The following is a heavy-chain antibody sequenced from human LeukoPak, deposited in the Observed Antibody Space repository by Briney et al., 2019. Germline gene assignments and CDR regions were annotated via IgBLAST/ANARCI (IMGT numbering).Heavy chain of an antibody. CDR3: ASWDHDYYYYGMDV. D-gene: IGHD1-14*01. CDR1: GGSISSGSYY. CDR2: IYYSGST. Sequence: PSETLSLTCTVSGGSISSGSYYWSWIRQPPGKGLEWIGSIYYSGSTYYNPSLKSRVTISVDTSKNQFSLKLSSVTAADTAVYYCASWDHDYYYYGMDVWGQGTTVTVSS. V-gene: IGHV4-39*07. J-gene: IGHJ6*02.